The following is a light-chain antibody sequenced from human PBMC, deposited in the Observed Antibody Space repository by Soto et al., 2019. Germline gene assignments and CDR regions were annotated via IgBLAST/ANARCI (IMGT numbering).Light chain of an antibody. V-gene: IGKV3-15*01. CDR3: KQDNNSPPRT. CDR2: GAS. J-gene: IGKJ1*01. Sequence: EIVMTQSPATLSVSPGERATLSCRASQSVSSNLAWYQQKPGQAPRLLIYGASTRATGIPARFSGSGSGTEFPLTISSLQSEDFAVYYCKQDNNSPPRTFGQGTKVEIK. CDR1: QSVSSN.